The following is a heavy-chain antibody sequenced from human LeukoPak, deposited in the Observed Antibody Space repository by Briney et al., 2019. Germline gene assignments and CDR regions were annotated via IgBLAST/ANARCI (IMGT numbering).Heavy chain of an antibody. CDR3: ARKHYYDSSGFFPPMDN. CDR1: GFTFSSYE. V-gene: IGHV3-48*03. CDR2: ISSSGSTI. D-gene: IGHD3-22*01. Sequence: GGSLRLSCAASGFTFSSYEMNWVRQAPGKGLEWVSYISSSGSTIYYADSVKGRFTISRDNSKNTLHLQMNSLRAEDTAVYYCARKHYYDSSGFFPPMDNWGQGTLVTVSS. J-gene: IGHJ4*02.